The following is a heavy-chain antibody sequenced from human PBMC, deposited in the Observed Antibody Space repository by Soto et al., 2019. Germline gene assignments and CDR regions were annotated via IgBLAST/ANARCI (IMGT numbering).Heavy chain of an antibody. CDR1: GYSFTTYD. CDR2: ISAYSGNT. V-gene: IGHV1-18*01. CDR3: ARGRYGDY. D-gene: IGHD4-17*01. Sequence: QVQLVQSGAEVKKPRASVKVSFKTSGYSFTTYDISWVRQAPGQGLEWVGWISAYSGNTKYAQKLQGRVTVTTDTSTSTAYMEVRSLRSDDTAVYYCARGRYGDYWGQGTLVTTSS. J-gene: IGHJ4*02.